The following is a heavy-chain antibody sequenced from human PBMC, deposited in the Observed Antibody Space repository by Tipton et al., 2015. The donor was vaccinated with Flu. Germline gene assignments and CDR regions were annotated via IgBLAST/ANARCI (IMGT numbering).Heavy chain of an antibody. Sequence: GLVKPSETLSLTCTVSGGSIRSSTDYWSWIRQSPGKGLEWIGNIYYNGSTDYNPSLNSRVTISVDMSKNQFSLKLTSVTAAVTAVYYCARDQTYYYGSSDAFDIWGQGTMVTVSS. CDR1: GGSIRSSTDY. D-gene: IGHD3-10*01. CDR2: IYYNGST. J-gene: IGHJ3*02. CDR3: ARDQTYYYGSSDAFDI. V-gene: IGHV4-61*01.